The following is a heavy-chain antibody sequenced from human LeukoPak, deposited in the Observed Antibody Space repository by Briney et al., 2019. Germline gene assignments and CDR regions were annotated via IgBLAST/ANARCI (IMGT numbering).Heavy chain of an antibody. CDR1: GFTFISYW. V-gene: IGHV3-7*01. CDR3: ARAWGMAPFKDY. D-gene: IGHD2-8*01. J-gene: IGHJ4*02. CDR2: IKQDGSEK. Sequence: GGALRLFCSASGFTFISYWMSWGRQAPGKGLEWVANIKQDGSEKYYVDSVKGRFTISRDNAKNSLYLQMNSLRAEDTAVYYCARAWGMAPFKDYWGQGPLVTVSS.